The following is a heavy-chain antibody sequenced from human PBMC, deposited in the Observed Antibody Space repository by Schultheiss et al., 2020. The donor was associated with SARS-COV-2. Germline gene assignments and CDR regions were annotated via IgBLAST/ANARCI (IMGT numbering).Heavy chain of an antibody. Sequence: GGSLRLSCAASGFTFSRYGMHWVRQAPGKGLEWVAVIWYDGSNKYYADSVKGRFTISRDNSKNTLYLQMNSLRAEDTAVYYCARSNTYYDVWSGPDYWGQGTQVTVSS. CDR1: GFTFSRYG. CDR2: IWYDGSNK. CDR3: ARSNTYYDVWSGPDY. J-gene: IGHJ4*02. D-gene: IGHD3-3*01. V-gene: IGHV3-33*01.